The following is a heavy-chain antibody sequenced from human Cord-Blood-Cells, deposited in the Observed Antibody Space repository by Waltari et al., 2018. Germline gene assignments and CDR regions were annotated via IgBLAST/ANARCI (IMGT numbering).Heavy chain of an antibody. CDR1: GGSISSHY. V-gene: IGHV4-59*11. Sequence: QVQLQESGPGLVKPSETLSLTCTVSGGSISSHYWSWIRQPPGKGLEWIGYIYYSGSTNYNPSLKCRVTISVDTSKNQFSLKLSSVTAADTAVYYCARDTKLTGDAFDIWGQGTMVTVSS. D-gene: IGHD7-27*01. CDR3: ARDTKLTGDAFDI. CDR2: IYYSGST. J-gene: IGHJ3*02.